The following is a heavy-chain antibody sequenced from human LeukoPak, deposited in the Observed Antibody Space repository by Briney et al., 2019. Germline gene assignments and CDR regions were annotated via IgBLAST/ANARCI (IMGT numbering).Heavy chain of an antibody. D-gene: IGHD6-6*01. J-gene: IGHJ5*02. V-gene: IGHV1-46*03. Sequence: GASVKVSCKASGYTFTSYYMHWVRQALGQGLEWMGIINPSGGSTSYAQKFQGRVTMTRDTSTSTVYMELSSLRSGDTAVYYCARAATPYSSSIIGGPFDPWGQGTLVTVSS. CDR1: GYTFTSYY. CDR3: ARAATPYSSSIIGGPFDP. CDR2: INPSGGST.